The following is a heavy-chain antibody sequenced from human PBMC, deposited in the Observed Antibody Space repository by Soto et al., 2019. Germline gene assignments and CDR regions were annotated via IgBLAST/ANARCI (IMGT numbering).Heavy chain of an antibody. Sequence: PSETLSLTCAVSGGSISSGGYSWSWIRQPPGKGLEWIGYIYYSGSTNYNPSLKSRVTISVDTSKNQFSLKLSSVTAADTAVYYCARAKESGYRFRGMDVWGQGTTVTVSS. J-gene: IGHJ6*02. CDR3: ARAKESGYRFRGMDV. D-gene: IGHD5-12*01. CDR2: IYYSGST. V-gene: IGHV4-61*08. CDR1: GGSISSGGYS.